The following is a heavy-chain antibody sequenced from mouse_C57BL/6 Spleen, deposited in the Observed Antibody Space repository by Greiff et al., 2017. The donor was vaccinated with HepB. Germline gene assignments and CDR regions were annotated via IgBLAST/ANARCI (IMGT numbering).Heavy chain of an antibody. Sequence: QVQLQQPGAELVMPGASVKLSCKASGYTFTSYWMHWVKQRPGQGLEWIGEIDPSDSYTNYNQKFKGKSTLTVDKSSSTAYMQLSSLTSEDSAVYCCARFGYYCGSRDWGQGTLVTVSA. D-gene: IGHD1-1*01. J-gene: IGHJ3*01. V-gene: IGHV1-69*01. CDR1: GYTFTSYW. CDR3: ARFGYYCGSRD. CDR2: IDPSDSYT.